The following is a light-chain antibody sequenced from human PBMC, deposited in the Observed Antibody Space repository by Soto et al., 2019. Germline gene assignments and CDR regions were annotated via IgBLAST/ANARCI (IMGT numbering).Light chain of an antibody. Sequence: EIVLTQSPATLSLSPGERATLSCRASQSVSSYLAWYQQKRGQAPRLLIYDAYNRATGIPARFSGSGSGTDFPLTISRLEPEDFAVYYCQHRANWPLTFGGGTKVEIK. CDR2: DAY. J-gene: IGKJ4*01. CDR3: QHRANWPLT. CDR1: QSVSSY. V-gene: IGKV3-11*01.